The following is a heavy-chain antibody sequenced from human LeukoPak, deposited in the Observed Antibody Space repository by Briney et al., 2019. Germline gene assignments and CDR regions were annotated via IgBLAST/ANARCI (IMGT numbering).Heavy chain of an antibody. CDR1: GFTFSSSA. D-gene: IGHD1-26*01. Sequence: PGGSLRLSCAASGFTFSSSAMSWVRQVPGKGLEWVSGISASGGSTSYADSVRGRFTISRDNSKNTLYLRVNSLRAEDTAVYYCAKGGKWDVTPFDYWGQGTLVTVSS. CDR2: ISASGGST. V-gene: IGHV3-23*01. J-gene: IGHJ4*02. CDR3: AKGGKWDVTPFDY.